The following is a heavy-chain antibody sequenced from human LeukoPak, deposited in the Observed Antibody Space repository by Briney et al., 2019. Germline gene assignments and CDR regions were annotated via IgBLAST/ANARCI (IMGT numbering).Heavy chain of an antibody. J-gene: IGHJ4*02. CDR2: INAGNGNT. D-gene: IGHD4-17*01. V-gene: IGHV1-3*01. CDR3: ARDFRYGDYVRPRYYFDY. CDR1: GYTFTSYA. Sequence: GASVKVSCKAPGYTFTSYAMHWVRQAPGHRLEWMGWINAGNGNTKYSQRFHGRVTITRDTSASTAYMELSSLRSEDTAVYYCARDFRYGDYVRPRYYFDYWGQGTLVTVSS.